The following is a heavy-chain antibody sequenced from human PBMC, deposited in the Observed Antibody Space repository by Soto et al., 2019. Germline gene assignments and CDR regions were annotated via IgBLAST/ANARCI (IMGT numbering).Heavy chain of an antibody. J-gene: IGHJ6*02. CDR2: IQYSGNT. Sequence: QVQLQESGPGLVKPSQTLSLTCTVSGGSISSYSDYWSWVRQHPGKGLEWIGYIQYSGNTDYSQSLKSRVTIRLDTSKKQFSLNLRSVTAADTAVYYCARFRDHTDNYYGMDVWGQGTTVTV. D-gene: IGHD4-17*01. CDR3: ARFRDHTDNYYGMDV. V-gene: IGHV4-31*03. CDR1: GGSISSYSDY.